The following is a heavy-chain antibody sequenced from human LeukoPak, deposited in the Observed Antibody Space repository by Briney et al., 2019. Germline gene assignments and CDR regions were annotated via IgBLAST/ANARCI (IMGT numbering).Heavy chain of an antibody. CDR2: INTDTRGT. V-gene: IGHV3-74*01. D-gene: IGHD3-16*01. J-gene: IGHJ4*02. CDR3: ARAGAYRFDS. Sequence: GGSLRLSCAASGFTFSDYWMHWVRQAPGKGLVWVSIINTDTRGTYYADSVKGRFTISRDNAKSALYLQMNSLTADDTAVYYCARAGAYRFDSWGQGTMVTVSS. CDR1: GFTFSDYW.